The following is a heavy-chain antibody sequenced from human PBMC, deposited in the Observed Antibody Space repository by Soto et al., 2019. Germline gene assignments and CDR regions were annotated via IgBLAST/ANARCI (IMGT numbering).Heavy chain of an antibody. Sequence: ASVKVSCKSSGYSFSAYYMNWVRQAPGQGLEWMGRINTNSGDTNYGQRFQDRVTMTWDTSINTAFMELTRLRSDDTALYFCAKDGTTGGQHYYGMDVWGQGTTVTVSS. V-gene: IGHV1-2*06. J-gene: IGHJ6*02. CDR2: INTNSGDT. CDR3: AKDGTTGGQHYYGMDV. CDR1: GYSFSAYY. D-gene: IGHD2-15*01.